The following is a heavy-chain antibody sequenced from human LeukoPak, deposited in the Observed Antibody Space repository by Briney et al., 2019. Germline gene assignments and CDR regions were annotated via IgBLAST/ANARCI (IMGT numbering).Heavy chain of an antibody. CDR2: ISYDGSNK. CDR1: GFTFSSYA. CDR3: ARDPQEALLWFGELLGRYYYYGMDV. Sequence: GGSLRLSCAASGFTFSSYAMHWVRQAPGKGLEWVAVISYDGSNKYYADSVKGRFTISRDNSKNTLYLQMNSLRAEDTAVYYCARDPQEALLWFGELLGRYYYYGMDVWGQGTTVTVSS. D-gene: IGHD3-10*01. V-gene: IGHV3-30-3*01. J-gene: IGHJ6*02.